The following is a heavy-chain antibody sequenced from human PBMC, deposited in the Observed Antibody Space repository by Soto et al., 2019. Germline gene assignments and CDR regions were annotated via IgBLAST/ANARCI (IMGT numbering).Heavy chain of an antibody. CDR1: GGSIRSYY. V-gene: IGHV4-59*01. Sequence: QVQLQQSGPGLVKPSETLSLTCSVSGGSIRSYYWSWIRQSPEKGLEWIGYFYHSGNSNYNPSLKSRVTKSVETSKNHLSLSLRSVTAADTAVYFCARISSVDPYGYVNGGLDVWGQGTTVTVSS. J-gene: IGHJ6*02. D-gene: IGHD5-18*01. CDR2: FYHSGNS. CDR3: ARISSVDPYGYVNGGLDV.